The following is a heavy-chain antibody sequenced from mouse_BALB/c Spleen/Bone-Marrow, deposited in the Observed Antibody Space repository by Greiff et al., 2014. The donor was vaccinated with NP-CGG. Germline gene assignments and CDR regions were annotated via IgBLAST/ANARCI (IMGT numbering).Heavy chain of an antibody. CDR3: ARGYEYSCRFAY. J-gene: IGHJ3*01. D-gene: IGHD2-4*01. Sequence: EVQLVQSGGRLLQPGGSLKLSCAASGFSFSSYGMSWVRQTADKRLEMIAIINVKGDTTCLQHSVKGRFTISRDNAKNTLYQQKSRLRSQNTAMYYCARGYEYSCRFAYWGQGTLVTVSA. CDR2: INVKGDTT. CDR1: GFSFSSYG. V-gene: IGHV5-6-3*01.